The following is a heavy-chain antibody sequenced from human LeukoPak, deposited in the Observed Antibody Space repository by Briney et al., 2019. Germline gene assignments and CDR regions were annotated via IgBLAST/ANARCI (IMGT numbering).Heavy chain of an antibody. D-gene: IGHD6-13*01. J-gene: IGHJ4*02. Sequence: PGGSLRLSCAASGFTFSSFWMSWVRQAPGKGLEWVANTREDGSERDYVDSVKGRFTISRDNSKNTLYLQMNNLRVEDTAVYYCAKDAAGPEYWGQGTLVTVST. CDR1: GFTFSSFW. V-gene: IGHV3-7*05. CDR3: AKDAAGPEY. CDR2: TREDGSER.